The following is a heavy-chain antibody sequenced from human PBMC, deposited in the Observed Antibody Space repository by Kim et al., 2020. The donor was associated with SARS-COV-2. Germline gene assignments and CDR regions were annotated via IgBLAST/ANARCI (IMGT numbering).Heavy chain of an antibody. Sequence: GGSLRLSCTASGFTFSTYTMNWVRQAPGKGLEWVSCLSGSRGYIYYEASMKGRFTISRDNAKNSLYLQMNNLTTEDAAVYYCARESDESFDYWGQGTLVTVSS. CDR2: LSGSRGYI. V-gene: IGHV3-21*01. CDR1: GFTFSTYT. CDR3: ARESDESFDY. J-gene: IGHJ4*02.